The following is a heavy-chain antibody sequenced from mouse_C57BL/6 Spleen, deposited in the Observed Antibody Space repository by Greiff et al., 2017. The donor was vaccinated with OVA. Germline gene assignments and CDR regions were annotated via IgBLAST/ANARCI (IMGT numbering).Heavy chain of an antibody. V-gene: IGHV1-15*01. D-gene: IGHD1-1*01. CDR3: TTRPTVVPFDY. CDR2: IDPETGGT. Sequence: QVQLQQSGAELVRPGASVTLSCKASGYTFTDYEMHWVKQTPVHGLEWIGAIDPETGGTAYNQKFKGKAILTADKSSSTAYMELRSLTSEDSAVYYCTTRPTVVPFDYWGQGTTLTVSS. CDR1: GYTFTDYE. J-gene: IGHJ2*01.